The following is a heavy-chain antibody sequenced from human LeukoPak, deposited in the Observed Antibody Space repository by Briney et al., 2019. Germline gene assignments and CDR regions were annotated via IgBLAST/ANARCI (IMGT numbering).Heavy chain of an antibody. D-gene: IGHD3-22*01. CDR1: GFTVSSNY. CDR3: ARGYGDSSGYYNY. V-gene: IGHV3-53*01. Sequence: GGSLRLSCAASGFTVSSNYMSWVRQAPGKGLEWASVIYSGGSTYYADSVKGRFTISRDNSKNTLYLQMNSLRAEDTAVYYCARGYGDSSGYYNYWGQGTLVTVSS. CDR2: IYSGGST. J-gene: IGHJ4*02.